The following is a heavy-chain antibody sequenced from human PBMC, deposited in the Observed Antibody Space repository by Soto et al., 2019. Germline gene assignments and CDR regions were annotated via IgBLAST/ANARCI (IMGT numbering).Heavy chain of an antibody. V-gene: IGHV3-7*03. J-gene: IGHJ4*02. CDR2: IRQDGGEK. CDR1: GYTFSNYY. Sequence: LRLSCRASGYTFSNYYIFWVRPAQGKGLEWVANIRQDGGEKYYVDSVEDRFTISSDNTQNSMYLQMNSLSAEDKAIYYCARAPDYGPHLDYWGQGILVTVAA. CDR3: ARAPDYGPHLDY. D-gene: IGHD4-17*01.